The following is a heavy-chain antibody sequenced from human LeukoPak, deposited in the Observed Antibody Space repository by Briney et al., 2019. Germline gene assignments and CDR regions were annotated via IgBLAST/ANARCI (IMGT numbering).Heavy chain of an antibody. D-gene: IGHD3-16*01. V-gene: IGHV3-23*01. CDR1: GFTFTRYA. CDR2: ISGSSDSI. J-gene: IGHJ4*02. CDR3: AKAFAGASFDY. Sequence: GGSLRLSCVASGFTFTRYAMSWVRQAPGKGLEWVSSISGSSDSIHYADSVKGRFTISRDNSKNTLYLDMSSLRVDDTAQYYCAKAFAGASFDYWGQGTLVTVSS.